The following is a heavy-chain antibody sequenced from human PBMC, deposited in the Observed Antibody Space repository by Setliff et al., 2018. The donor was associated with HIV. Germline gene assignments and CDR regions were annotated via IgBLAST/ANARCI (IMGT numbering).Heavy chain of an antibody. V-gene: IGHV4-39*01. J-gene: IGHJ4*02. CDR3: ARMSCSDQTCYFFDF. CDR1: GDSVSTRNSF. CDR2: FSYNGGR. D-gene: IGHD3-10*01. Sequence: SETLSLTCTVSGDSVSTRNSFWGWIRQPPGKGLEWIGSFSYNGGRRYTPSLKSRVTISADMSKSVFFLKLTSLTAADTAVYYCARMSCSDQTCYFFDFWGQGALVTVSS.